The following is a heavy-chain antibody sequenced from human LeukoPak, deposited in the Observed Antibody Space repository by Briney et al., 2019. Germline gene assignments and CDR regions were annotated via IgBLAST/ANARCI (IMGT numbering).Heavy chain of an antibody. Sequence: SETLSLTCSVSGGSISGTRYCWGWIRQPPGKGPEWIGSHYHTGRIYHNPSLNSRVTISVDTSKNRFSLKLSSVTDADTAVYYCARDGSDNWGLFDNWGRGTLVTVSS. CDR3: ARDGSDNWGLFDN. J-gene: IGHJ4*02. CDR1: GGSISGTRYC. CDR2: HYHTGRI. D-gene: IGHD1-1*01. V-gene: IGHV4-39*07.